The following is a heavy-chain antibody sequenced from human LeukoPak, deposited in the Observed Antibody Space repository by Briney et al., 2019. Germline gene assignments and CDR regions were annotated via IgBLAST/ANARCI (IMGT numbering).Heavy chain of an antibody. D-gene: IGHD3-16*01. V-gene: IGHV4-39*01. CDR3: TRHTSAYNIDY. CDR2: IYYSGRT. J-gene: IGHJ4*02. Sequence: NPSETLSLTCTVSGGSINRSSYYWGWIRQPPGKGLEWIGSIYYSGRTYYNPSLKSRVTIFVDTSKNYSSLKVSSVSAADTAVYYCTRHTSAYNIDYWGQGTLVTVSS. CDR1: GGSINRSSYY.